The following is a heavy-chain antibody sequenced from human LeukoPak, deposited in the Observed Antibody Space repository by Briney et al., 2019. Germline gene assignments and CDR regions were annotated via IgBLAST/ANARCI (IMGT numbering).Heavy chain of an antibody. CDR2: ISWNSGSI. V-gene: IGHV3-9*01. CDR3: ARDPSYYYYYYMDV. CDR1: GFTFDDYA. J-gene: IGHJ6*03. Sequence: PGRSLRLSCAASGFTFDDYAMHWVRQAPGKGLEWVSGISWNSGSIGYADSVKGRFTISRDNAKNTLYLQMNSLRAEDTAVYYCARDPSYYYYYYMDVWGKGTTVTVSS.